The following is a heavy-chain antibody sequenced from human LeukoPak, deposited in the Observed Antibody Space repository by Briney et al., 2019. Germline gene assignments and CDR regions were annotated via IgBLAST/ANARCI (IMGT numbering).Heavy chain of an antibody. J-gene: IGHJ4*02. V-gene: IGHV3-30*18. CDR2: ISDDGRSK. D-gene: IGHD4-11*01. Sequence: PGGSLRLSCGASGFSFISYGMHWVRQAPGKGLEWVGVISDDGRSKDYADSVKGRFTISRDNSKDTLYLQMNSLRAEDTAVYYCAKRPSDYSDYVSYFDHWGQGTLVTVSS. CDR3: AKRPSDYSDYVSYFDH. CDR1: GFSFISYG.